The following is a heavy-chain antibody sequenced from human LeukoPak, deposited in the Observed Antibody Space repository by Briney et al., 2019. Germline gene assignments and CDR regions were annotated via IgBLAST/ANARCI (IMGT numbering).Heavy chain of an antibody. D-gene: IGHD3-10*01. J-gene: IGHJ5*02. Sequence: SETLSLTCTVSGGSISSGDYYWSWIRQPPGKGLEWIGYIYYSGSTYYNPSLKSRVTISVDTSKNQFSLKLSSVTAADTAVYYCARGSAITMVRGVINWFDPWGQGTLVTVSS. V-gene: IGHV4-30-4*02. CDR2: IYYSGST. CDR3: ARGSAITMVRGVINWFDP. CDR1: GGSISSGDYY.